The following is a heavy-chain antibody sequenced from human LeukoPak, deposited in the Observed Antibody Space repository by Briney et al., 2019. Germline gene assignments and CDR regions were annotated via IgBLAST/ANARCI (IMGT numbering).Heavy chain of an antibody. CDR1: GFTFSSYG. V-gene: IGHV3-23*01. CDR2: ISGSGGST. Sequence: GGSLRLSCAASGFTFSSYGMSWVRQAPGKGLEWVSAISGSGGSTYYADSVKGRFTISRDNSKNTLYLQMNSLRAEDTAVYYCAKFYGDYLRRYYYMDVWGKGTTVTISS. J-gene: IGHJ6*03. CDR3: AKFYGDYLRRYYYMDV. D-gene: IGHD4-17*01.